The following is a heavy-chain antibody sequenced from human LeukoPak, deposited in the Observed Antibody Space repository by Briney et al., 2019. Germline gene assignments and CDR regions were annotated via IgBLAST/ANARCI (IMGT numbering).Heavy chain of an antibody. Sequence: ASVKVSCKASGYDFINYGITWVRQAPGQGLEWMGWTSLYNGNTDYKLQGRVTMTTDTSTSTAYMELRSLRSDDTAVYYCARGGPFFSSSSSKEYYFDYWGQGTLVTVSS. CDR3: ARGGPFFSSSSSKEYYFDY. V-gene: IGHV1-18*01. D-gene: IGHD6-6*01. CDR2: TSLYNGNT. CDR1: GYDFINYG. J-gene: IGHJ4*02.